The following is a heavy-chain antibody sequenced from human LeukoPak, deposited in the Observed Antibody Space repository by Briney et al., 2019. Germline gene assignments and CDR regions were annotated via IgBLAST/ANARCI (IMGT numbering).Heavy chain of an antibody. CDR3: ARAAPVRGVTFFDY. D-gene: IGHD3-10*01. CDR2: ISKDGSDE. V-gene: IGHV3-30*04. Sequence: GGSLRLSCVASGFTFSRYVIHWVRQAPGKGLEWVAVISKDGSDEYYADSVKGRFTVSRDPSKNSLYLQMNNLRGEDTAVYYCARAAPVRGVTFFDYWGQGTLVTVSS. CDR1: GFTFSRYV. J-gene: IGHJ4*02.